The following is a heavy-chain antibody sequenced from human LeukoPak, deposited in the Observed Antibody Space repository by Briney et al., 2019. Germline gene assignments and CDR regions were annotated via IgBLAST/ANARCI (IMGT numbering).Heavy chain of an antibody. CDR3: ARDGGSGSYFPDY. CDR1: GYTFTGYY. V-gene: IGHV1-2*04. Sequence: ASVKVSCKASGYTFTGYYMHWVRQAPGQGLEWMGWINPNSGGTNYAQKFQGWVTMTRDTSISTAYMELSRLRSDDTAVYYCARDGGSGSYFPDYWGQGTLVTVSS. D-gene: IGHD3-10*01. CDR2: INPNSGGT. J-gene: IGHJ4*02.